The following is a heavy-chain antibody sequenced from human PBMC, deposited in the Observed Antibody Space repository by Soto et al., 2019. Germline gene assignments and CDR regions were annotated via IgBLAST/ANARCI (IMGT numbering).Heavy chain of an antibody. D-gene: IGHD1-26*01. V-gene: IGHV4-59*12. J-gene: IGHJ3*02. CDR2: IYYSGST. CDR3: ARFNSGSYYEAFDI. CDR1: GGSISSYY. Sequence: SETLSLTCTVSGGSISSYYWIWIRQPPGKGLEWIGYIYYSGSTIYNPSLESRVTISVDKSKNQFSLKLSSVTAADTAVYYCARFNSGSYYEAFDIWGQGTMVTVS.